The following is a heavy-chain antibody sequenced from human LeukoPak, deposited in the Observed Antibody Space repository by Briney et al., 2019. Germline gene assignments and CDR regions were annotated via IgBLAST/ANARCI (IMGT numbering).Heavy chain of an antibody. CDR2: IGGRGGST. D-gene: IGHD3-16*01. Sequence: GGSLRLSCAASGFTFSSYAMTWVRQASGKGPEWVSAIGGRGGSTYYADSLGGRFTISRDNSKDMVYLQMNSLKVEDTATYYCGKEGGAWGQGTKVTVSS. CDR3: GKEGGA. J-gene: IGHJ5*02. CDR1: GFTFSSYA. V-gene: IGHV3-23*01.